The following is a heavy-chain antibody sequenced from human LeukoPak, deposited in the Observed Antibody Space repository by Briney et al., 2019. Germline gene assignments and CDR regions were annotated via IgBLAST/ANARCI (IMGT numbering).Heavy chain of an antibody. J-gene: IGHJ2*01. Sequence: PGGSLRLSCAASGFTFDDYAMHWVRQAPGKGLEWVSLISGDGGSTYYADSVKGRFTISRDNSKNSLYLQMNSLRTEDTALYYCAKVGFYYDSSGRYFDLWGRGTLVTVSS. CDR2: ISGDGGST. V-gene: IGHV3-43*02. CDR3: AKVGFYYDSSGRYFDL. D-gene: IGHD3-22*01. CDR1: GFTFDDYA.